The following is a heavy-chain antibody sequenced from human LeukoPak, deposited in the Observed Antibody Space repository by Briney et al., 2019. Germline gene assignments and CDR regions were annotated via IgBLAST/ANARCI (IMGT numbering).Heavy chain of an antibody. CDR3: AKDLRLSVGTSPFDC. CDR2: FSNSGET. J-gene: IGHJ4*02. CDR1: GFTFSTYA. Sequence: GGSLRLSCAASGFTFSTYAMAWVRQAPGKGLEWVSAFSNSGETHYADSVKGRFTISRDNSKNTLYLQMSSLRADDTALYYCAKDLRLSVGTSPFDCWGQGTLVTVSS. D-gene: IGHD4-23*01. V-gene: IGHV3-23*01.